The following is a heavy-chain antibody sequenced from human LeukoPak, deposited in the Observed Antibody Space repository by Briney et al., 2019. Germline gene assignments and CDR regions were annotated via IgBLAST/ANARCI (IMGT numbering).Heavy chain of an antibody. D-gene: IGHD2-2*01. CDR2: INHSGST. J-gene: IGHJ3*02. Sequence: SETLSLTCAVYGGSFSGYYWSWIRHPPRKELEWIGEINHSGSTNDNPPLKSRVTISVDTSKNQFSLKLSSVTAADTAVYYCARGRWGVVVPAARFWERRSVEAFDIWGQGTMVTVSS. CDR3: ARGRWGVVVPAARFWERRSVEAFDI. V-gene: IGHV4-34*01. CDR1: GGSFSGYY.